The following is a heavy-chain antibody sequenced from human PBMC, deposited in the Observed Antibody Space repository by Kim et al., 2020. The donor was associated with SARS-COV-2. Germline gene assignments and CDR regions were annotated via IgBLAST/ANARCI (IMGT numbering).Heavy chain of an antibody. V-gene: IGHV3-9*01. J-gene: IGHJ6*02. Sequence: GGSLRLSCAASGFTFDDYAMHWVRQAPGKGLEWVSGISWNSGSIGYADSVKGRFTISRDNAKNSLYLQMNSLRAEDTALYYCAKDVRYFDWEGDDGMDVWGQGTTVTVSS. CDR3: AKDVRYFDWEGDDGMDV. D-gene: IGHD3-9*01. CDR2: ISWNSGSI. CDR1: GFTFDDYA.